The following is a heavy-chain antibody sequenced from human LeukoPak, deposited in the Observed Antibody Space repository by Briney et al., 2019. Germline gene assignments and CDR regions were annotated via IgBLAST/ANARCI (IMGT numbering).Heavy chain of an antibody. CDR2: IKSKTDDGTT. CDR1: GFTFSNAW. Sequence: PGGSLRLSCAASGFTFSNAWMSWVRQAPGKGLEWVGRIKSKTDDGTTDYAAPVKGRFTISRDDSKNTLYLQMNSLKTEDTAVYYCTTVQPLDPWGQGTLVTVSS. D-gene: IGHD1-1*01. J-gene: IGHJ5*02. CDR3: TTVQPLDP. V-gene: IGHV3-15*01.